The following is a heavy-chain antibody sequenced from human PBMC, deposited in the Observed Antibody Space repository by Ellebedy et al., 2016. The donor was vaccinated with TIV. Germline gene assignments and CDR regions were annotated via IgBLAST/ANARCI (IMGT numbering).Heavy chain of an antibody. J-gene: IGHJ4*02. V-gene: IGHV2-26*01. Sequence: SGPTLVKPTETLTLTCTVSGFSLSNVKVGVSWIRQPPGKALEWLAHIFSNGEKAFSRSLKSRLTISKDTSKNQVVLTMTNMDPVDTATYYCAHRRVGGYVTFDYWGQGTLVTVSS. CDR3: AHRRVGGYVTFDY. CDR2: IFSNGEK. D-gene: IGHD5-12*01. CDR1: GFSLSNVKVG.